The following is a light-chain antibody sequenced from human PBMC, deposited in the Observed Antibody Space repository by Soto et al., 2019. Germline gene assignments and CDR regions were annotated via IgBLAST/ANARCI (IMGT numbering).Light chain of an antibody. V-gene: IGKV1-12*01. CDR3: HQTNSFPLT. CDR1: QGISSW. CDR2: KAS. J-gene: IGKJ4*01. Sequence: DIQMTQSPSFVSASVGDRVTLTCRASQGISSWLSWYQQKPGTAPSLLVYKASTLQDGVPTRFSGSGSGTDVTLTINILQPEDFGTYYRHQTNSFPLTFGGGTKVEIK.